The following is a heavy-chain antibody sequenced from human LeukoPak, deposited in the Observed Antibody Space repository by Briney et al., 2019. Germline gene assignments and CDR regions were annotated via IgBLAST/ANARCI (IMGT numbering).Heavy chain of an antibody. V-gene: IGHV4-30-4*01. CDR2: IYYSGST. CDR1: GGSISSGDYY. D-gene: IGHD3-22*01. Sequence: SQTLSLTCTVSGGSISSGDYYWSWIRQPPGKGLEWIGYIYYSGSTYYNPSLKSRVTISVDTSKNQFSLKLSSVTAADTAVYYCARALYYDSSGYGVDYWGQGTLVTVSS. CDR3: ARALYYDSSGYGVDY. J-gene: IGHJ4*02.